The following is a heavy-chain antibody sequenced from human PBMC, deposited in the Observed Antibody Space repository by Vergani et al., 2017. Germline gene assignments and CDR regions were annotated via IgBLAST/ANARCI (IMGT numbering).Heavy chain of an antibody. D-gene: IGHD3/OR15-3a*01. CDR1: GYSISRGYY. V-gene: IGHV4-38-2*02. J-gene: IGHJ3*01. CDR2: VFRSGSA. Sequence: QVQLQESGPGLVKPSETLSLTCSVSGYSISRGYYWGWIRQPPGKGLEWIATVFRSGSAYYNPSLRRRVTISVETSKNQFSLGLTTLTAADTAVYYCARQFWDSQGVGALVTWGRGTEVSVSS. CDR3: ARQFWDSQGVGALVT.